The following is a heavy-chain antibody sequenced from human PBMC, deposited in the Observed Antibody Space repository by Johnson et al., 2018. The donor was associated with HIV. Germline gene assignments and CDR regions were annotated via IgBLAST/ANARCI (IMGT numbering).Heavy chain of an antibody. CDR1: GFTFSRYW. J-gene: IGHJ3*02. CDR3: AKVSGGEIVRWDI. V-gene: IGHV3-15*01. CDR2: IKSKTDGGTT. D-gene: IGHD3-10*01. Sequence: VLLVESGGGLVQPGGSLRVSCAASGFTFSRYWMSWVRQAPGKGLEWVGRIKSKTDGGTTDSAAPVKGQFTISRYDSKNTRNLQMNSMKTEDTAVYYCAKVSGGEIVRWDIWGQGTMVTVSS.